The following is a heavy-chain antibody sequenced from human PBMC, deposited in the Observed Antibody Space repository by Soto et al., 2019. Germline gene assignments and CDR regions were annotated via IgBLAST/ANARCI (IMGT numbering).Heavy chain of an antibody. CDR2: INPSGGST. V-gene: IGHV1-46*01. Sequence: ASVKVSCKASGYSFTSYYMHWLRQAPGQGLEWMGIINPSGGSTTYAQKFQGRVTITRDTSTSTVYMELSSLRSEDTAVYYCGRDPTGTNRYYYFDYWGQGTRVTVSS. J-gene: IGHJ4*02. D-gene: IGHD1-1*01. CDR1: GYSFTSYY. CDR3: GRDPTGTNRYYYFDY.